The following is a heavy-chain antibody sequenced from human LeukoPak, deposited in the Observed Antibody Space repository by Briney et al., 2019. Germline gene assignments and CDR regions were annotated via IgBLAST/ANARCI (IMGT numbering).Heavy chain of an antibody. Sequence: PGGSLRLSCAASGFTFSSYGMHWVRQAPGKGLEWVAVISYDGSNKYYADSVKGRFTISRDNSKNTLYLQMNSLRAEDTAVYYCAKDSIPAGGSSWYYNYWGQGTQVTVSP. J-gene: IGHJ4*02. CDR3: AKDSIPAGGSSWYYNY. CDR1: GFTFSSYG. CDR2: ISYDGSNK. V-gene: IGHV3-30*18. D-gene: IGHD6-13*01.